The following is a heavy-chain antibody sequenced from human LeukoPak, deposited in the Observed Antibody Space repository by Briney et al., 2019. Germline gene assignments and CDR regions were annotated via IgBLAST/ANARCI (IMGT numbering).Heavy chain of an antibody. CDR3: ARGDGYNFFDY. D-gene: IGHD5-24*01. J-gene: IGHJ4*02. V-gene: IGHV3-53*01. CDR2: SYVGGAT. Sequence: GGSLRLSCEVSGFSVTHNYMSWVRQAPGKGLEWVSVSYVGGATYYADSVKGRFTISRDNSENTLYLQMKSLRAEDTAVYYCARGDGYNFFDYWGQGTLVTVSS. CDR1: GFSVTHNY.